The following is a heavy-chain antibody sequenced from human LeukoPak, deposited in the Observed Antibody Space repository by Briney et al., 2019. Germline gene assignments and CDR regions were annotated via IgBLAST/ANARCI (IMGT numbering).Heavy chain of an antibody. V-gene: IGHV1-18*01. J-gene: IGHJ4*02. CDR3: VRNSSSSGFDY. CDR2: ISAYNGNT. D-gene: IGHD6-13*01. CDR1: GFPLSRYC. Sequence: APVKGSFQAFGFPLSRYCVSWVGPAPGQRVVWMGWISAYNGNTNYAQKLQGRVTMTTDTSTSTAYMELRSLRSDDTAVYYCVRNSSSSGFDYWGQGTLVTVSS.